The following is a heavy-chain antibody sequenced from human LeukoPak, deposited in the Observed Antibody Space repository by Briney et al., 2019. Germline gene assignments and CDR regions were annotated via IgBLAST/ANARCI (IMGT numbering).Heavy chain of an antibody. CDR1: GYTFTSYD. V-gene: IGHV1-8*02. D-gene: IGHD3-22*01. CDR2: MNPNSGNT. J-gene: IGHJ4*02. Sequence: GASVKVSCKASGYTFTSYDINWVRQATGQGLEWMGWMNPNSGNTGYAQKFQGRVTMTRDTSISTAYMELSRLRSDDTAVYYCARVRYDSSGYSYWGQGTLVTVSS. CDR3: ARVRYDSSGYSY.